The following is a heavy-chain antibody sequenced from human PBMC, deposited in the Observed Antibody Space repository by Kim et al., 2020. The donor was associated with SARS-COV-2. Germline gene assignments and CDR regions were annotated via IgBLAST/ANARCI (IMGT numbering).Heavy chain of an antibody. CDR2: TYHRSTWYN. D-gene: IGHD1-26*01. CDR1: GDSVSSTTAA. V-gene: IGHV6-1*01. J-gene: IGHJ4*02. CDR3: ARIVGGAVDY. Sequence: SQTLSLTCVISGDSVSSTTAAWNWTRQSPSRCLEWLASTYHRSTWYNDYAVSVKSRISINPDTSQNQFSLQLRSVTPEDTAVYYCARIVGGAVDYWGQGTLVTVSS.